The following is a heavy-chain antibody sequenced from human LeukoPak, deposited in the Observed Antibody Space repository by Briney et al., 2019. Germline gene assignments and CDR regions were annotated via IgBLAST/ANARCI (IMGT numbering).Heavy chain of an antibody. V-gene: IGHV1-18*01. J-gene: IGHJ4*02. D-gene: IGHD2-15*01. CDR3: ARDRAVVVAATDY. CDR2: TSPYNGNT. Sequence: GASVKVSCKASGYTFTTYGISWVRQAPGQGLEWMGWTSPYNGNTNYAQKLQGRVTMTTDTSTSTAYMELRSLRSDDTAVYYCARDRAVVVAATDYWGQGTLVTVSS. CDR1: GYTFTTYG.